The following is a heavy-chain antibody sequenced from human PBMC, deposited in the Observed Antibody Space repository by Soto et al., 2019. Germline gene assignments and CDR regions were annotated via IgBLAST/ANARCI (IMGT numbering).Heavy chain of an antibody. CDR3: AKDQVGRSGTSCPFDY. Sequence: QVQLVESGGGVVQPGRSLRLSCAASGFTFSSYGMHWVRQAPGKGLEWVAVISYDGSNKYYADSVKGRFTISRDNSKNTRYLQMNSLRAEDTAVYYCAKDQVGRSGTSCPFDYWGQGTLVTVSS. CDR2: ISYDGSNK. V-gene: IGHV3-30*18. J-gene: IGHJ4*02. D-gene: IGHD2-2*01. CDR1: GFTFSSYG.